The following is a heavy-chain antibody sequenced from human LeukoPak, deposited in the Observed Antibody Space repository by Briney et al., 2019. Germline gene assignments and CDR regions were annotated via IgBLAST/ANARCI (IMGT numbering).Heavy chain of an antibody. CDR2: IYHSGST. Sequence: SETLSLXCAVSGYSISSGYYWGWIRQPPGKGLEWIGSIYHSGSTYYNPSLKSRVTISVDTSKNQFSLKLSSVTAADTAVYYCARFSYGSGSYDRAFDYWGQGTLVTVSS. D-gene: IGHD3-10*01. CDR3: ARFSYGSGSYDRAFDY. J-gene: IGHJ4*02. V-gene: IGHV4-38-2*01. CDR1: GYSISSGYY.